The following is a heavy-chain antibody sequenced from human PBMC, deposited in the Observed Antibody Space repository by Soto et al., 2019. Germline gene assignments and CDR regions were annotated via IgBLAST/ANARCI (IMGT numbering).Heavy chain of an antibody. J-gene: IGHJ6*02. CDR3: ARDLSIAARLNYYYGMDV. V-gene: IGHV4-59*01. CDR2: IYYSGST. CDR1: GGSISSYY. Sequence: KASETLSLTCTVSGGSISSYYWSWIRQPPGKGLEWIGYIYYSGSTNYNPSLKSRVTISVDTSKNQFSLKLSSVTAADTAVYYCARDLSIAARLNYYYGMDVWGQGTTVTVSS. D-gene: IGHD6-6*01.